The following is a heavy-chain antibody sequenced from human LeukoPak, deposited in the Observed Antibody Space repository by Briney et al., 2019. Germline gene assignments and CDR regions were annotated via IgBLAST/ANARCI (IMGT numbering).Heavy chain of an antibody. CDR1: GGTLSSYA. V-gene: IGHV1-69*04. Sequence: SVRVSCKASGGTLSSYALNWVRQAPGQGLEWIGRIIPIFAIVNYAQNFQGRVTITADKSTNTAYMELSSLRFEDTAFYYCARADSSGYSLDENFDYWGQGTLVTVSS. D-gene: IGHD3-22*01. CDR3: ARADSSGYSLDENFDY. CDR2: IIPIFAIV. J-gene: IGHJ4*02.